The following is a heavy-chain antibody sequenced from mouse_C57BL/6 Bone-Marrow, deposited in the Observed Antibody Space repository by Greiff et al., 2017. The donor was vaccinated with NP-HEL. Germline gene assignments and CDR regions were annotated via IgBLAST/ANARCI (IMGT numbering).Heavy chain of an antibody. D-gene: IGHD1-1*01. J-gene: IGHJ2*01. Sequence: QVQLQQPGAELVKPGASVKMSCKASGYTFTSYWITWVKQRPGQGLEWIGDIYPGSGSTNYNEKFKSKATLTVDTSSSTAYMQLSSLTSEDSAVYYCARDNPYYYGSSFDYWGQGTTLTVSS. CDR2: IYPGSGST. CDR1: GYTFTSYW. V-gene: IGHV1-55*01. CDR3: ARDNPYYYGSSFDY.